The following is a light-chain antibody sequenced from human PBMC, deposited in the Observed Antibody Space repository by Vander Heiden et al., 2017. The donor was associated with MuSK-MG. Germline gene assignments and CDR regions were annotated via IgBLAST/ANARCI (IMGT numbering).Light chain of an antibody. V-gene: IGKV1-NL1*01. J-gene: IGKJ2*01. CDR1: QGISNS. CDR2: AAS. Sequence: DIQMTQSPSSLSASVGDRVTITCRASQGISNSLAWYQQKPGKAPKLLLYAASRLESGVPSRFSRSGSGTDYTLTISSLQPEHFATYYCQQDDSTPDTFGQGTKLEIK. CDR3: QQDDSTPDT.